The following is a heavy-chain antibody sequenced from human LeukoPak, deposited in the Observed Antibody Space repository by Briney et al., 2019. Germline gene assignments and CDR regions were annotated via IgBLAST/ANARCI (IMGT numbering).Heavy chain of an antibody. D-gene: IGHD4-17*01. CDR2: INHSGST. J-gene: IGHJ1*01. CDR1: GGSFSGYY. Sequence: PSETLSLTCAVYGGSFSGYYWSWIRQPPGKGLEWIGEINHSGSTNYNPSLKSRVTISVDTSKNQFSLKLSSVTAADTAVYYCARGGDYAYFQHWGQGTLVTVSS. V-gene: IGHV4-34*01. CDR3: ARGGDYAYFQH.